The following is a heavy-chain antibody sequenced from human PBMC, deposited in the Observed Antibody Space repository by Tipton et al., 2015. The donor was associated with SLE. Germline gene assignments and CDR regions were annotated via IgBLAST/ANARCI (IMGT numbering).Heavy chain of an antibody. CDR3: ARKVGDY. V-gene: IGHV3-74*01. CDR1: GFAFSSYW. CDR2: INSDGSIT. Sequence: AVSGFAFSSYWMHWVRQAPGKGLVWISRINSDGSITKYADSVKGRFTISRDNAKNSVYLQMNSLRAEDTAVYYCARKVGDYWGQGTLVAASS. J-gene: IGHJ4*02. D-gene: IGHD1-26*01.